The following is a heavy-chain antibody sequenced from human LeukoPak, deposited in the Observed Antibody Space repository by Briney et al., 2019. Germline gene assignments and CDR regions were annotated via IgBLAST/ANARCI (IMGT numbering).Heavy chain of an antibody. CDR2: ITPYNGNT. V-gene: IGHV1-18*01. D-gene: IGHD2-2*01. J-gene: IGHJ4*02. Sequence: ASVKVSCKASGYTFTSHGISWVRQAPGQGLEWMGWITPYNGNTNYAQKLQGRVTMTTDTSTSTAYMELRSLRSDDTAVYYCARDDTVDCSSTSCYAHLDYWGQGTLVTVSS. CDR1: GYTFTSHG. CDR3: ARDDTVDCSSTSCYAHLDY.